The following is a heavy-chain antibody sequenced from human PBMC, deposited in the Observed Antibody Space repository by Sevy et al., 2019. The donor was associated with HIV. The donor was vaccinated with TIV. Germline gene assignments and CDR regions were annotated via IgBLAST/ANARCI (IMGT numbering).Heavy chain of an antibody. D-gene: IGHD3-22*01. CDR1: GFTFSSYG. CDR2: IWYDGSNK. V-gene: IGHV3-33*01. J-gene: IGHJ4*02. CDR3: ARGDFYYDSTGYPLDY. Sequence: GGSLRLSCAASGFTFSSYGMHWVRQAPGKGLEWVAVIWYDGSNKYYADSVKGRFTISRDNSKNTRYLQMNSLRAEDTAVYYCARGDFYYDSTGYPLDYWGQGTLVTVSS.